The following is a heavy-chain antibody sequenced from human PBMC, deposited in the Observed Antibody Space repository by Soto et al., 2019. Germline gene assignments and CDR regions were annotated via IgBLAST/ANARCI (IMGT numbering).Heavy chain of an antibody. V-gene: IGHV4-61*01. CDR2: IFYNGTA. CDR1: GGSVSSGSFH. CDR3: ARIGGWYDIDF. D-gene: IGHD6-19*01. Sequence: SETLSLTFSVSGGSVSSGSFHWSWIRQPPGKGLQFIGSIFYNGTANYSPSLKNRVSISIDTSQSQFFLQLISVAAADTAVYYCARIGGWYDIDFWGQGSLVTVLL. J-gene: IGHJ4*02.